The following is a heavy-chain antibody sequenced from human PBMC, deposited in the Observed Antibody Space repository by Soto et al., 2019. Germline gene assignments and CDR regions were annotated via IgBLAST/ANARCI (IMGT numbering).Heavy chain of an antibody. CDR1: AFTVSSYG. V-gene: IGHV3-23*01. CDR3: VSPDHGDLSTEVVYYYYGMDV. CDR2: ISGSGGST. Sequence: GFARRSSAASAFTVSSYGMSCVRQAQGKGLEWVSAISGSGGSTYYADSVKGRFTISRDNSKNTLYLQMNSLRAEDTAVYYCVSPDHGDLSTEVVYYYYGMDVWAQGTTVTVSS. D-gene: IGHD4-17*01. J-gene: IGHJ6*02.